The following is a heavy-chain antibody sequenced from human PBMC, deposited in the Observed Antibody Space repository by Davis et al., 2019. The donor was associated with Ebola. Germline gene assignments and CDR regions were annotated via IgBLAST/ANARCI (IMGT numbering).Heavy chain of an antibody. CDR3: AKDSIRYFDMDV. CDR2: IYSGGST. D-gene: IGHD3-9*01. Sequence: PGGSLRLSCAASGFTVSSNYMSWARQAPGEGLEWVSVIYSGGSTYYADYLKVRFTISRDNSRNTLYLQMNSLRAEDTAVYYCAKDSIRYFDMDVWGQGTTVTVSS. V-gene: IGHV3-66*01. J-gene: IGHJ6*02. CDR1: GFTVSSNY.